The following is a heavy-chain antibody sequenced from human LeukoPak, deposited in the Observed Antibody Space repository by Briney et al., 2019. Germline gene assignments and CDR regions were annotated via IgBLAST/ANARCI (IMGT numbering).Heavy chain of an antibody. V-gene: IGHV3-23*01. Sequence: GGSLRLSCAASGFTFSSYAMSWVRQAPGKGLERVSAISGSGGSTYYADSVKGRFTISRDNSKNTLYLQMNSLRAEDTAVYYCAKDAPYYDFWIGYRTGYFDYCGQGTLVTVSS. J-gene: IGHJ4*02. CDR1: GFTFSSYA. CDR2: ISGSGGST. CDR3: AKDAPYYDFWIGYRTGYFDY. D-gene: IGHD3-3*01.